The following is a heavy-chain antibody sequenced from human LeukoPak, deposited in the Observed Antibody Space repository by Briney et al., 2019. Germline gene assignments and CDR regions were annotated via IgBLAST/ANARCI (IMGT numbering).Heavy chain of an antibody. J-gene: IGHJ3*02. Sequence: PGGSLRLSCAASGFTFSDYYMSWIRQAPGKGLEWVSYISSSGSTTYYADSVKGRFTISRDNAKNSLYLQMNSLRAEDTAVYYCASTYYYDSSGPSPPGAFDIWGQGTMVTVSS. CDR3: ASTYYYDSSGPSPPGAFDI. D-gene: IGHD3-22*01. CDR1: GFTFSDYY. V-gene: IGHV3-11*01. CDR2: ISSSGSTT.